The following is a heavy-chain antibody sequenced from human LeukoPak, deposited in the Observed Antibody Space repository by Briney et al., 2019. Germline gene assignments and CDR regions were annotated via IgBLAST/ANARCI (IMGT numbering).Heavy chain of an antibody. CDR2: ISGSGYTT. Sequence: GGSLRLSCAASGFTFSSYALTWVRQAPGKGLEWVSGISGSGYTTYYADSVKGRFTISRDNSKNTLYLQMYSLRAEDTAVYYCANWGVAGLEKWYYFDYWGQGTPVTVSS. D-gene: IGHD6-19*01. CDR1: GFTFSSYA. CDR3: ANWGVAGLEKWYYFDY. J-gene: IGHJ4*02. V-gene: IGHV3-23*01.